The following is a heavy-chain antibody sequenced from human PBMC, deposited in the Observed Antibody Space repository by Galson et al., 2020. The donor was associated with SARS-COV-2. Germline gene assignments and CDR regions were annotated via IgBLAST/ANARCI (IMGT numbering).Heavy chain of an antibody. D-gene: IGHD3-3*01. V-gene: IGHV4-59*01. CDR2: IYYSGST. J-gene: IGHJ4*02. CDR1: GGSISSYY. CDR3: ARAAQTYYDFWGGYYTAPHFDY. Sequence: SQTLSLTCTVSGGSISSYYWSWIRQPPGKGLEWIGYIYYSGSTNYNPSLKSRVTISVYTSKNQFSLKLSSVTAADTAVYYCARAAQTYYDFWGGYYTAPHFDYWGQGTLVTVSS.